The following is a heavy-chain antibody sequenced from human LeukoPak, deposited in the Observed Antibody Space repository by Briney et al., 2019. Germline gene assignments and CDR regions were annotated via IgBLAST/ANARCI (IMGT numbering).Heavy chain of an antibody. CDR2: IIPIFGTA. CDR3: AGPPTWYSSSSRDGGHPFDY. Sequence: GASVKVSCKASGGTFSSYAISWVRQAPGQRLEWMGGIIPIFGTANYAQKFQGRVTITADESTSTAYMELSSLRSEDTAVYYCAGPPTWYSSSSRDGGHPFDYWGQGTLVTVSS. J-gene: IGHJ4*02. CDR1: GGTFSSYA. V-gene: IGHV1-69*01. D-gene: IGHD6-6*01.